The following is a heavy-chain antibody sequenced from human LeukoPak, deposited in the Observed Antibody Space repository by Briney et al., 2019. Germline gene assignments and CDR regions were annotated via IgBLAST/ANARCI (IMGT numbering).Heavy chain of an antibody. J-gene: IGHJ6*02. CDR3: ARDRQQLGYYYGMDV. D-gene: IGHD6-13*01. Sequence: PSETLSLTCTVSGGSVSSGSYYWSWIRQPPGKGLEWIGYIYYSGSTNYNPSLKSRVTISVDTSKNQFSLKLSSVTAADTAVYYCARDRQQLGYYYGMDVWGQGTTVTVSS. CDR1: GGSVSSGSYY. CDR2: IYYSGST. V-gene: IGHV4-61*01.